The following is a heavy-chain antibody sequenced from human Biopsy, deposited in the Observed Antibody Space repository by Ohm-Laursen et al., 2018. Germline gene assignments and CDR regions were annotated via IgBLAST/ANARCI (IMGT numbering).Heavy chain of an antibody. CDR3: AREAIGYQLPCDD. Sequence: ASVKVSCKAPTGTFNSYGIIWVRQAPGQGLEWMGKIITILRTTAYAQTFLGRVTITADSPTSTVDMELTSLTSDDTAVYFCAREAIGYQLPCDDWGQGTLVTVSS. CDR2: IITILRTT. J-gene: IGHJ4*02. D-gene: IGHD2-2*01. CDR1: TGTFNSYG. V-gene: IGHV1-69*11.